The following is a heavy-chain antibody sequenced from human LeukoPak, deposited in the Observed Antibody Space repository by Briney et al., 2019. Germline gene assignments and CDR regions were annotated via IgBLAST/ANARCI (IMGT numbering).Heavy chain of an antibody. Sequence: GGSLRLSCVASGFSLGNYAMSWVRQAPGKGMQWVSQISGTGGATWYAGFARDRFTISRDNSKKTLYLQMSGLRVEDTAMYYCVKDPRDTYGTNWFVSWGQGTLLIVSS. D-gene: IGHD2-21*01. CDR1: GFSLGNYA. CDR3: VKDPRDTYGTNWFVS. V-gene: IGHV3-23*01. J-gene: IGHJ5*01. CDR2: ISGTGGAT.